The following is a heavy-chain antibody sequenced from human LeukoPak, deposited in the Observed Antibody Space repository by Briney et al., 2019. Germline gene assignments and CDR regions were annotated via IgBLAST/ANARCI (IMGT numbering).Heavy chain of an antibody. Sequence: GGSLRLSCAASGFTFSTYAMSWVRQAPGKGLEWVSGISGMGGTYYADSVKGRFTISRDNSKNTLYLQMNSLRAEDTAVYYCAKDHGSWYVSELYFDYWGQGTLVTVSS. D-gene: IGHD6-13*01. J-gene: IGHJ4*02. CDR2: ISGMGGT. CDR3: AKDHGSWYVSELYFDY. CDR1: GFTFSTYA. V-gene: IGHV3-23*01.